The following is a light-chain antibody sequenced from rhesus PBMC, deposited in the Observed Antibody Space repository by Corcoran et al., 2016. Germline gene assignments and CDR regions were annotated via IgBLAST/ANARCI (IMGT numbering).Light chain of an antibody. V-gene: IGKV1-21*01. CDR2: KAS. CDR1: QGISTW. Sequence: DIQMTQSPSSLSASVGDKVTITCQASQGISTWLAWYQQQPGKALQLLIYKASSLQSGVPSRFSGIGSGTEFTLPISSLQPEEFATYYCQQCNTPPWTFGQGTRVEIK. CDR3: QQCNTPPWT. J-gene: IGKJ1*01.